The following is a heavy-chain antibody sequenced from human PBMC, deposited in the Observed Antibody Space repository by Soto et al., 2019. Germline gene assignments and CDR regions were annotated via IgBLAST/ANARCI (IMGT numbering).Heavy chain of an antibody. V-gene: IGHV1-69*12. J-gene: IGHJ6*02. CDR1: GGTFSNYA. Sequence: QVQLVQSGAEVKKPGSSVKVSCKASGGTFSNYAISWVRQAPGQGLEWMGGIIPILGTVNYAQKFQGRVTTTADESTSTAYIVLRSLRSEDTAVYYCAGGPPDVRSGYYPLYDFYDRDVWGQGTTVTVSS. CDR2: IIPILGTV. D-gene: IGHD3-22*01. CDR3: AGGPPDVRSGYYPLYDFYDRDV.